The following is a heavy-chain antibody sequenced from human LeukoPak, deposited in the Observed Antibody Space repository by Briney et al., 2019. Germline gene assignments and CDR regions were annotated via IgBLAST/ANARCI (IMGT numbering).Heavy chain of an antibody. CDR2: IYYSGST. Sequence: SETLSLTCTVSGGSISSGGYYWSWIRQHPGKGLEWIGYIYYSGSTYYNPSLKSRVTISVDTSKNQFSLKLSSVTAADTAVYFCARVAIAVAGSTFDIWGQGTMVTVSS. CDR3: ARVAIAVAGSTFDI. V-gene: IGHV4-31*03. J-gene: IGHJ3*02. CDR1: GGSISSGGYY. D-gene: IGHD6-19*01.